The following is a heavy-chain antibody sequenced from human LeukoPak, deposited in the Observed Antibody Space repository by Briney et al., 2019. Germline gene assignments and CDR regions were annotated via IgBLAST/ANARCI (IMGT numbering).Heavy chain of an antibody. J-gene: IGHJ5*02. CDR2: INHSGST. CDR1: GGSFSGYY. D-gene: IGHD2-2*01. Sequence: SETLSLTCAVYGGSFSGYYWSWIRQPPRKGLEWIGEINHSGSTNYNPSLKSRVTISVDTSKNQFSLKLSSVTAADTAVYYCARGSMVLHCSSTSCYGSRYNWFDPWGQGTLVTVSS. CDR3: ARGSMVLHCSSTSCYGSRYNWFDP. V-gene: IGHV4-34*01.